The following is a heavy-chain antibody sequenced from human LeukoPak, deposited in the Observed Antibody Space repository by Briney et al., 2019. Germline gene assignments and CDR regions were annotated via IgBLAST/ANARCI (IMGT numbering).Heavy chain of an antibody. V-gene: IGHV4-4*02. CDR3: ARDGYSAYDRDLDH. CDR1: GASIRDTSW. D-gene: IGHD5-12*01. CDR2: ISHNGNT. Sequence: TSGTLSLTCTISGASIRDTSWWTWVRQPPGKGLEWIGEISHNGNTNYSPSLKSRVTISVDKSKNQFSLRLDSMTAADTVVYYCARDGYSAYDRDLDHWGQGALVTVSS. J-gene: IGHJ4*02.